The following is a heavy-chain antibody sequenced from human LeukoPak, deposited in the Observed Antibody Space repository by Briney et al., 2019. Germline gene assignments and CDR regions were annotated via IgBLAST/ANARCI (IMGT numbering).Heavy chain of an antibody. Sequence: SQTLSLTCTVSGGSIISSTYYWSWIRQPAGKGLEWIGRTYTSGGTNYNPSLKSRVTISVDTSKNQFSLMLSSVTAADTAVYYCARGFGGQVVYDYWGQGTLVTVSS. CDR2: TYTSGGT. J-gene: IGHJ4*02. CDR3: ARGFGGQVVYDY. V-gene: IGHV4-61*02. CDR1: GGSIISSTYY. D-gene: IGHD2-8*02.